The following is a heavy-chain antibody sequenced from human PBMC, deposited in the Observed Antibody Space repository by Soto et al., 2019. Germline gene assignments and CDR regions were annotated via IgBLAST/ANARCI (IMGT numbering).Heavy chain of an antibody. D-gene: IGHD3-10*01. J-gene: IGHJ4*02. Sequence: SETLSLTCAVYGGSFSGYYRSWIRQPPGKGLEWIGEINHSGSTNYNPSLKSRVTISVDTSKNQFSLKLSSVTAADTAVYYCAREGSGSYYGYWGQGTLVTVS. CDR1: GGSFSGYY. CDR3: AREGSGSYYGY. CDR2: INHSGST. V-gene: IGHV4-34*01.